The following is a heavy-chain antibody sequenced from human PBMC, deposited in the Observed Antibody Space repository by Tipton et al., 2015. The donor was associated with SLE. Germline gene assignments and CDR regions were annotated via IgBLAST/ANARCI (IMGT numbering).Heavy chain of an antibody. CDR1: GYFISSGYY. V-gene: IGHV4-38-2*01. CDR2: AYHSGST. CDR3: ARWGPGAFDI. D-gene: IGHD3-16*01. Sequence: GLVKPSETLSLTCAVSGYFISSGYYWGWIRQPPGKGLEWIGIAYHSGSTYYNPSLKSRVTMSLDTSKNQFSLKMRSVTAADTAVYYCARWGPGAFDIWGQGTKVSVSS. J-gene: IGHJ3*02.